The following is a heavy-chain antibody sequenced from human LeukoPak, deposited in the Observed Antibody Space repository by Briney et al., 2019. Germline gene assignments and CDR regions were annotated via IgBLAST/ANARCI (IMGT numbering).Heavy chain of an antibody. V-gene: IGHV1-8*03. CDR1: GYTLTELS. D-gene: IGHD3-3*01. Sequence: ASVKVSCKVSGYTLTELSMHWVRQATGQGLEWMGWMNPNSGNTGYAQKFQGRATITRNTSISTTYMELSSLRSEDTAVYYCARGAPDFWSVYYMDVWGKGTTVTVSS. CDR2: MNPNSGNT. CDR3: ARGAPDFWSVYYMDV. J-gene: IGHJ6*03.